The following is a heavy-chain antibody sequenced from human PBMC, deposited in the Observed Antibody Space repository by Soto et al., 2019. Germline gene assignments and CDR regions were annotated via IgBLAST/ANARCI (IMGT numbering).Heavy chain of an antibody. V-gene: IGHV3-30-3*01. CDR2: ISYDGSNK. Sequence: QTGGSLRLSCAASGFTFSSYAMHWVRQAPGKGLEWVAVISYDGSNKYYADSVKGRFTISRDNSKNTLYLQMNSLRAEDTAVYYCARELVEYSSSGWFDPWGQGTLVTVSS. CDR3: ARELVEYSSSGWFDP. D-gene: IGHD6-6*01. J-gene: IGHJ5*02. CDR1: GFTFSSYA.